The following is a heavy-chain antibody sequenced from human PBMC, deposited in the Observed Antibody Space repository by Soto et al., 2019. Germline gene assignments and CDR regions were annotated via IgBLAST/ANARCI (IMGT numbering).Heavy chain of an antibody. V-gene: IGHV4-59*08. CDR3: ARWNTFGGDIDY. Sequence: QVQRQESGPGLVKPSETLSLTCTVSGGSISSYYWSWIRQPPGKGLEWIGYVYYSGSTRYNPSLKGRVTVSVDTSKNQFYLKLTSVTAADTAVYYCARWNTFGGDIDYWGQGTLVTVS. CDR2: VYYSGST. D-gene: IGHD3-16*01. CDR1: GGSISSYY. J-gene: IGHJ4*02.